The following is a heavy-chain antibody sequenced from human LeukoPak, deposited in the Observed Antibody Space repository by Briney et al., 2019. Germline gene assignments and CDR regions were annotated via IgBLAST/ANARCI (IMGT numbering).Heavy chain of an antibody. D-gene: IGHD3-10*01. V-gene: IGHV3-30*18. J-gene: IGHJ4*02. CDR3: AKSYYYHSGSFDY. Sequence: PGGSLRLSCAGSGFTFSSYAVHWVRQAPGKGLEWVAVFSSDGRSTFYAENVQGRFTLSRDNSKNTLSLQMNSLRAEDTAVYYCAKSYYYHSGSFDYWGQGTLVTVSS. CDR1: GFTFSSYA. CDR2: FSSDGRST.